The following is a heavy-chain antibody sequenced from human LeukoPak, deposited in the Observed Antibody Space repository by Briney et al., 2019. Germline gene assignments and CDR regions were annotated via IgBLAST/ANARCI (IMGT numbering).Heavy chain of an antibody. CDR2: TYYRSKWYK. V-gene: IGHV6-1*01. CDR1: GDSVSSNSAA. D-gene: IGHD2-15*01. CDR3: AKFAQRYCSGGSCHPFDY. J-gene: IGHJ4*02. Sequence: SQTLSLTCAISGDSVSSNSAAWNWIRQSPSRGLEWLGRTYYRSKWYKDYAVSVKSRITINPDTSKNQFSLQLNSVTPEDTAVYYCAKFAQRYCSGGSCHPFDYWGQGTLVTVSS.